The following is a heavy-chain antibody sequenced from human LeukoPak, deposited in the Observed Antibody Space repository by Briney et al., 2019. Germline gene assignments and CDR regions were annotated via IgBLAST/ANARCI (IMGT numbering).Heavy chain of an antibody. J-gene: IGHJ5*02. CDR1: GGSISSSSYY. CDR3: ARDSDIVVVPAAGYGVWNWFDP. Sequence: SETLSLTCTVSGGSISSSSYYWGWIRQPPGKGLEWIGSIYYSGSTYYNPSLKSRVTISVDTSKNQFSLKLSSVTAADTAVYYCARDSDIVVVPAAGYGVWNWFDPWGQGTLVTVSS. CDR2: IYYSGST. D-gene: IGHD2-2*01. V-gene: IGHV4-39*07.